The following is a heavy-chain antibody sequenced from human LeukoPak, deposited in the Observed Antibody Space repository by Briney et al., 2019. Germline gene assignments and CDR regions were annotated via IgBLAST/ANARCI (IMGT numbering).Heavy chain of an antibody. V-gene: IGHV1-8*01. D-gene: IGHD3-22*01. Sequence: ASVKVSCKASGYTFTSYDINWVRQATGQGLEWMGWMNPNSGNTGYAQKFRGRVTMTRNTSIRTAYMELSSLRYEDTAVYYCVSPGVYYDSSGYYPFDYWGQGTLVTVSS. CDR1: GYTFTSYD. CDR2: MNPNSGNT. J-gene: IGHJ4*02. CDR3: VSPGVYYDSSGYYPFDY.